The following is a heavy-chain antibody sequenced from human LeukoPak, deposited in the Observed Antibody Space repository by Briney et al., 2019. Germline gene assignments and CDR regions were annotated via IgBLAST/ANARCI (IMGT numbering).Heavy chain of an antibody. CDR2: VSFDGDNK. V-gene: IGHV3-30-3*01. CDR3: ARDWTLNY. Sequence: GGSLRLSCAASGFTFSSYAMHWVRQAPGKGLEWVAVVSFDGDNKYYADSVRDRFTISRDNSQNTLYLQLNSLRAEDTAVYYCARDWTLNYWGQGTLVTVSS. J-gene: IGHJ4*02. D-gene: IGHD3/OR15-3a*01. CDR1: GFTFSSYA.